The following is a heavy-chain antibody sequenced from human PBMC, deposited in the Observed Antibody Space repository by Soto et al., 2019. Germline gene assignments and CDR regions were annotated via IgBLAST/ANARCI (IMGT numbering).Heavy chain of an antibody. Sequence: GESLKISCNASGYAFTNYWISWVRQKPGQGLEWMGRIDPSDSRTKYSPSFDGHVTISIDKSISAAFLQWSSLRASDTAVYYCARRRGYSYGFDYWGQGTLVTVSS. V-gene: IGHV5-10-1*01. CDR3: ARRRGYSYGFDY. J-gene: IGHJ4*02. CDR1: GYAFTNYW. CDR2: IDPSDSRT. D-gene: IGHD5-18*01.